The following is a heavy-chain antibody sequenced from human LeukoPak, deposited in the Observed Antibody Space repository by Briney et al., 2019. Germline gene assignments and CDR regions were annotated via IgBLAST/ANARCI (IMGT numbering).Heavy chain of an antibody. CDR2: ISSSSSTI. D-gene: IGHD6-13*01. CDR3: ARDLPIRGAGIAAAGSRRYFDY. Sequence: PGGSLRLSCAASGFTFSSYSMNWVRRAPGKGLEWVSYISSSSSTIYYADSVKGRFTISRDNAKNSLYLQMNSLRAEDTAVYYCARDLPIRGAGIAAAGSRRYFDYRGQGTLVTVSS. CDR1: GFTFSSYS. V-gene: IGHV3-48*01. J-gene: IGHJ4*02.